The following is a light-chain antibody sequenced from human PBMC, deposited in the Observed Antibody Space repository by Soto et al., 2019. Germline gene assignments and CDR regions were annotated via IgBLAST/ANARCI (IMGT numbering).Light chain of an antibody. CDR3: VLYMGAGSVV. Sequence: VVTQEPSFSVSPGGTVTLTCGLNSGSVSTNYYPTWYQQTPGQAPRTLIYNTDTRSSGVPDRFSGSIVGNKAALTISGAQADDECDYYCVLYMGAGSVVFGGGTKVTVL. J-gene: IGLJ2*01. CDR1: SGSVSTNYY. CDR2: NTD. V-gene: IGLV8-61*01.